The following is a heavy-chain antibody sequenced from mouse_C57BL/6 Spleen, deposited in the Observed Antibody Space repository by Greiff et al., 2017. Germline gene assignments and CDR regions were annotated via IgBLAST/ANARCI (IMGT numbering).Heavy chain of an antibody. CDR1: GFSFNTYA. J-gene: IGHJ1*03. CDR3: VRDYYGSSSLNFDV. D-gene: IGHD1-1*01. Sequence: EVKVVESGGGLVQPKGSLKLSCAASGFSFNTYAMNWVRQAPGKGLEWVARIRSKSNNYATYYADSVKDRFTISRDDSESMLYLQMNNLKTEDTAMYYCVRDYYGSSSLNFDVWGTGTTVTVSS. V-gene: IGHV10-1*01. CDR2: IRSKSNNYAT.